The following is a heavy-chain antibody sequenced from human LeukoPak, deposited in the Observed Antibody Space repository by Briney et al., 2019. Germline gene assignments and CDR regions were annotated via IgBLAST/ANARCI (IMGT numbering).Heavy chain of an antibody. D-gene: IGHD1-26*01. V-gene: IGHV4-59*01. Sequence: PSETLSLTCTVSGGSISSYYWSWIRQPPGKGLEWIGYIYYSGSTNYNPSLKSRVTISVDTSKNQFSLKLSSVTAADTAVYYCARGGSGSYYSLGYYYYMDVWGKGTTVTISS. CDR3: ARGGSGSYYSLGYYYYMDV. J-gene: IGHJ6*03. CDR2: IYYSGST. CDR1: GGSISSYY.